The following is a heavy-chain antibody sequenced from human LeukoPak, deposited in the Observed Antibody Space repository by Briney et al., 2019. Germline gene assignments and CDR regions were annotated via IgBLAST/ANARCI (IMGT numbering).Heavy chain of an antibody. CDR1: GYTFTGYY. D-gene: IGHD2-2*02. CDR3: AVPPHCSSTSCYNGFDY. CDR2: INPNSGGT. Sequence: ASVKVSCKASGYTFTGYYMHWVRQAPGQGLEWMGWINPNSGGTNYAQKFQGRVTMTRDTSISTVYMELSRLRSDDTAVYYCAVPPHCSSTSCYNGFDYWGQGTLVTVSS. J-gene: IGHJ4*02. V-gene: IGHV1-2*02.